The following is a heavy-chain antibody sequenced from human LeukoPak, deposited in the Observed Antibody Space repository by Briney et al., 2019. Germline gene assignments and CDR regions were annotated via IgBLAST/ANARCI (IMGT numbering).Heavy chain of an antibody. CDR2: INPNTGGT. Sequence: ASVKVSCKASGYTFTAYYMYWVRQAPGQGLEWMGWINPNTGGTNYAQKFQGRVTMTRDTSISTAYMELSRLRSDDTAVYYCARDPANWNYLWWFDPWGQGTLVTVSS. CDR3: ARDPANWNYLWWFDP. CDR1: GYTFTAYY. J-gene: IGHJ5*02. D-gene: IGHD1-7*01. V-gene: IGHV1-2*02.